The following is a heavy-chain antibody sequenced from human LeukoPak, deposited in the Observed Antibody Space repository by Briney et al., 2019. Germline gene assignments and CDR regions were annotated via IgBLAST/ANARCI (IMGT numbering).Heavy chain of an antibody. CDR1: GFTFRNYG. V-gene: IGHV3-23*01. D-gene: IGHD5-12*01. Sequence: PGGSLRLSCAASGFTFRNYGMNWVRQAPGKGLEWVSAISGSGGSTYYADSVKGRFTISRDNSKNTLYLQMNSLRAEDTAVYYCAVAPNYYYYYGMDVWGQGTTVTVSS. J-gene: IGHJ6*02. CDR2: ISGSGGST. CDR3: AVAPNYYYYYGMDV.